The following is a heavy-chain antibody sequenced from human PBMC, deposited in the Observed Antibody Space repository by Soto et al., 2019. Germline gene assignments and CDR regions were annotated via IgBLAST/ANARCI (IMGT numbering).Heavy chain of an antibody. CDR2: ISYDGSNK. J-gene: IGHJ4*02. CDR1: GFTFSSYG. D-gene: IGHD6-25*01. V-gene: IGHV3-30*18. CDR3: AKEKGRLAAPDDY. Sequence: GGSLRLSCAASGFTFSSYGMHWVRQAPGKGLEWVAVISYDGSNKYYADSVKGRFTISRDNSENTLYLQMNSLRAEDTAVYYCAKEKGRLAAPDDYWGQGTLVTVSS.